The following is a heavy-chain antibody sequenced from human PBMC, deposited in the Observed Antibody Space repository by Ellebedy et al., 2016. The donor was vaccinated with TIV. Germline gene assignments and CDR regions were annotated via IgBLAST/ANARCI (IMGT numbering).Heavy chain of an antibody. CDR1: GGSISSSNW. CDR2: IYHSGST. Sequence: SETLSLXCAVSGGSISSSNWWSWVRQPPGKGLEWIGEIYHSGSTNYNPSLKSRVTISVDKSKNQFSLKLSSVTAADTAVYYCARVGPNTLRKYYFDYWGQGTLVTVSS. CDR3: ARVGPNTLRKYYFDY. V-gene: IGHV4-4*02. J-gene: IGHJ4*02.